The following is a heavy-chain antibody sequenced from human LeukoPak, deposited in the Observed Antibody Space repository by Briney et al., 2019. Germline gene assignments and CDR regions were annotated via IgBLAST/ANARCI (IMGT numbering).Heavy chain of an antibody. CDR1: RDTFNKYS. D-gene: IGHD6-13*01. Sequence: GASVKVSCKASRDTFNKYSISWLRQAPGQGVEWMGWISAYNGDTNYAHKLQGRVTMTTDTFTSTVYMELRSLRSDDTAVYYCARDRVIAATGTWIDYWGQGTRVTVSS. CDR2: ISAYNGDT. J-gene: IGHJ4*02. V-gene: IGHV1-18*01. CDR3: ARDRVIAATGTWIDY.